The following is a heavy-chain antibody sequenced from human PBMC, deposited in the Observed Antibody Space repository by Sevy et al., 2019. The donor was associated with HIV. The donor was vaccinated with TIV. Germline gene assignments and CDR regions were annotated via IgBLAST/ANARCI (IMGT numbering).Heavy chain of an antibody. Sequence: ASVKVSCKTSGDTFSNYAISWVRQAPGQGLEWMGGVIPIVGITNYAQKFQGRDTISADRSTSTAYMELSSLSSEDTAVFYCARHRDLHNFYFDYWGQGTLVTVSS. V-gene: IGHV1-69*10. D-gene: IGHD1-1*01. CDR3: ARHRDLHNFYFDY. CDR2: VIPIVGIT. J-gene: IGHJ4*02. CDR1: GDTFSNYA.